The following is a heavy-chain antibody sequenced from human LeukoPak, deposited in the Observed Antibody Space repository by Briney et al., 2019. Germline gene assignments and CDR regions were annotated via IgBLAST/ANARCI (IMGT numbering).Heavy chain of an antibody. J-gene: IGHJ2*01. Sequence: PSVILSCKASGYTFTFYYIHWVRQAPGQGLELMGWINPHSGDTNYAQKFQGRVTMTRDTSISTASMERSRLRSDDTAVYYCAHMTYYYDSSGPRRGNFDLWGRGTLV. V-gene: IGHV1-2*02. D-gene: IGHD3-22*01. CDR1: GYTFTFYY. CDR2: INPHSGDT. CDR3: AHMTYYYDSSGPRRGNFDL.